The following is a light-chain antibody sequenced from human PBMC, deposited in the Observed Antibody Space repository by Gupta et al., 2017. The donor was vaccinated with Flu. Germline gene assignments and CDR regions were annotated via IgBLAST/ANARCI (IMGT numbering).Light chain of an antibody. V-gene: IGLV2-14*01. CDR1: SSDVGGSNY. J-gene: IGLJ1*01. CDR2: DVN. CDR3: SSYTNISTFYV. Sequence: QFALNQPASVSGSPGQSIPIACTGTSSDVGGSNYVPWYQQHPGKAPKLLIYDVNNRPSGVSSRFSGSKSGNTASLTISGLQAEDETDYYCSSYTNISTFYVFGSGTSVTVL.